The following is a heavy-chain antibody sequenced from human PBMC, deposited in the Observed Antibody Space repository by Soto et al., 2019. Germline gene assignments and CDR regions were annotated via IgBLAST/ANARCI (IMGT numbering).Heavy chain of an antibody. CDR3: ASVGYSSSWLYYFDY. Sequence: QVQLVESGGGVVQPGRSLRLSCAASGFTFSSYAMHWVRQAPGKGLEWVAVISYDGSKKYYADSVKGRFTISRDNSKNTLYLQMNSLRAEDTAVYYCASVGYSSSWLYYFDYWGQGTLVTVSS. J-gene: IGHJ4*02. CDR1: GFTFSSYA. D-gene: IGHD6-13*01. CDR2: ISYDGSKK. V-gene: IGHV3-30-3*01.